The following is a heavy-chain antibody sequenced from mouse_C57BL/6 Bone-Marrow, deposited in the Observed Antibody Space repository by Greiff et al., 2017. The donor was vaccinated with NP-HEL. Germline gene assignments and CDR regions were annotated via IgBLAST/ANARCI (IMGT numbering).Heavy chain of an antibody. Sequence: QVQLQQPGAELVRPGTSVKLSCKASGYTFTSYWMHWVKQRPGQGLEWIGVIDPSDSYTNYNQKFKGKATLTVDTSSSTAYMQLSSLTSEDSAVYYCHYGLYYFDYWGQGTTLTVSS. CDR3: HYGLYYFDY. CDR2: IDPSDSYT. J-gene: IGHJ2*01. D-gene: IGHD1-2*01. V-gene: IGHV1-59*01. CDR1: GYTFTSYW.